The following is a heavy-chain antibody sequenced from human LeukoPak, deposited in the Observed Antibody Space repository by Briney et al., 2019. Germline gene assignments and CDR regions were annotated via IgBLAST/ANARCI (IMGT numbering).Heavy chain of an antibody. D-gene: IGHD3-22*01. V-gene: IGHV4-34*01. CDR3: ARYDDDSSGYIDY. J-gene: IGHJ4*02. CDR1: GGSFSGYY. Sequence: PSETLSLTCAVYGGSFSGYYWSWIRQPPGKGLEWIGEINHSGSTNYNPSLKSRVTISVDTSKNQFSLKLSSVTAADTAVYYCARYDDDSSGYIDYWGQGTLVTVSS. CDR2: INHSGST.